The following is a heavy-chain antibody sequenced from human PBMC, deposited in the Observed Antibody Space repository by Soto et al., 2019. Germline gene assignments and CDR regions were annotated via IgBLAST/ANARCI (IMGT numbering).Heavy chain of an antibody. CDR2: ISYDGSNK. CDR3: AKALAMAYYYYGMDV. Sequence: QVQLVESGGGVVQPGRSLRLSCAASGFTFSSYGMHWVRQAPGKGLEWVAVISYDGSNKYYADSVKGRFTISRDNSKNTLYLQMNSLRAEDTAVYYCAKALAMAYYYYGMDVW. CDR1: GFTFSSYG. V-gene: IGHV3-30*18. J-gene: IGHJ6*01. D-gene: IGHD5-18*01.